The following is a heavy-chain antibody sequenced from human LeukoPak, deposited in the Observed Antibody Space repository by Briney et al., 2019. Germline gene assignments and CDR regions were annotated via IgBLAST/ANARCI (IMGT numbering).Heavy chain of an antibody. V-gene: IGHV1-2*02. CDR2: INPNSGDT. CDR3: ARVRYRLAETYIDY. J-gene: IGHJ4*02. CDR1: GYIFTGYY. D-gene: IGHD3-16*01. Sequence: ASVKVSCKASGYIFTGYYMHWVRQAPGQGLEWMGWINPNSGDTNYAQKFQGRVTMTRDTSVSTAYMELSRLRSDDTAVYYCARVRYRLAETYIDYWGQGTLVTVSS.